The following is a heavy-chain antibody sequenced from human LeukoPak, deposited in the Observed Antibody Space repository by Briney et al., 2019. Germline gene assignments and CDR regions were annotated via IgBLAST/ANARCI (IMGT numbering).Heavy chain of an antibody. CDR1: GLTFRNSA. CDR2: ISGFGGET. J-gene: IGHJ5*02. V-gene: IGHV3-23*01. Sequence: GGSLSLSCAASGLTFRNSAMSWVRRAPGKGLEWVSTISGFGGETFYADSVKGRFSLSRYNSKHTLSLQMNSLRAEDTAVYYCVKAGHYSFFDPWGQGTLVTVSS. CDR3: VKAGHYSFFDP. D-gene: IGHD3-10*01.